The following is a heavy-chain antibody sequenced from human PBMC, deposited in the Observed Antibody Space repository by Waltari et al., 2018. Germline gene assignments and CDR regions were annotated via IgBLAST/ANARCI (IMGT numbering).Heavy chain of an antibody. V-gene: IGHV3-74*02. J-gene: IGHJ1*01. Sequence: EVQLVESGGGLVQPGGSLRLSCAASGFTFSSYWMHWVRQAPGKGLVWVSDINTDGSTTNYADAVKGRVTISRDNAKNTLYLQMDSLRAEEMAVYYCVIGAQHVSNWYASEYFQHWGQGTLVTVSS. CDR1: GFTFSSYW. CDR2: INTDGSTT. CDR3: VIGAQHVSNWYASEYFQH. D-gene: IGHD6-13*01.